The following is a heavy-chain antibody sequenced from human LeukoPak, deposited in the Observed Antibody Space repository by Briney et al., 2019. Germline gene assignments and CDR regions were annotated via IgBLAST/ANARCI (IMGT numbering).Heavy chain of an antibody. CDR2: FDPEDGET. D-gene: IGHD2-2*01. V-gene: IGHV1-24*01. CDR3: ATAQWVHCSSTSCHHNWFDP. CDR1: GYTLPELS. J-gene: IGHJ5*02. Sequence: ASVKVSFKVSGYTLPELSMHWVRPAPGKGLEWMGGFDPEDGETIYAQKFQSRVTMTEDTSTDTAYMELSSLRSEDTAVYYCATAQWVHCSSTSCHHNWFDPWGQGTLVTVSS.